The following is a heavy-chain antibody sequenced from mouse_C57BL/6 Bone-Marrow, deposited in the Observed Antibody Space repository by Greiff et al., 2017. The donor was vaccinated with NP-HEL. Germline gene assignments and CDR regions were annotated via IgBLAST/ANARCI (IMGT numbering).Heavy chain of an antibody. D-gene: IGHD1-1*01. J-gene: IGHJ3*01. CDR2: INPSRGYT. CDR1: GYTFTSYW. V-gene: IGHV1-7*01. Sequence: VQLQQSGAELAQPGASVKLSCTASGYTFTSYWMHWVKQRPGQGLEWIGYINPSRGYTKYNQKFKDKATLTAYKSSSPAYMQLSSLTDEDSAVYYCARSYYYGSSYRGAWFAYWGQGTLVTVSA. CDR3: ARSYYYGSSYRGAWFAY.